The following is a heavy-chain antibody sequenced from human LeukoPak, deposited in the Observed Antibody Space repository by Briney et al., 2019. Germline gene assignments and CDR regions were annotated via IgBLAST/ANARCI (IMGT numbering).Heavy chain of an antibody. CDR1: GDSISNYY. CDR2: IYYSGST. Sequence: KPSETVSLTCSVPGDSISNYYWSWIRQPPGKGLEWIGYIYYSGSTNCNPTLKSRVTISKDVSKKQVSLKLKSVTAADTAVYYCARGSNWLDLWGQGILVTVSS. CDR3: ARGSNWLDL. J-gene: IGHJ5*02. V-gene: IGHV4-59*01. D-gene: IGHD6-6*01.